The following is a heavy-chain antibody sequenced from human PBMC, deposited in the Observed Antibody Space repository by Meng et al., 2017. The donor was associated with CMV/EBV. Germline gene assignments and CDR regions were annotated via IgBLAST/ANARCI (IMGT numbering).Heavy chain of an antibody. V-gene: IGHV1-8*03. D-gene: IGHD3-3*01. CDR2: MNPNSGNT. Sequence: ASVKVSCKASGYTFTSYDINWVRQATGQGLEWMGWMNPNSGNTGYAQKFQGRVTITTDESTSTAYMELSSLRSEDTAVYYCARAQRITIFGVAKNYYYYGMDVWGQGTTVTVSS. CDR1: GYTFTSYD. J-gene: IGHJ6*02. CDR3: ARAQRITIFGVAKNYYYYGMDV.